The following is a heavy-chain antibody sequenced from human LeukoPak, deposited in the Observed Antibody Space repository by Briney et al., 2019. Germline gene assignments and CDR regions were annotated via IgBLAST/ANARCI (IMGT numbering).Heavy chain of an antibody. J-gene: IGHJ4*02. D-gene: IGHD3-9*01. CDR2: IYYSGST. CDR1: GGSISSSSYY. V-gene: IGHV4-39*01. Sequence: SETLSLTCTVSGGSISSSSYYWGWIRQPPGKGLEWIGSIYYSGSTYYNPSLKSRVTISVDTSKNQFSLKLSSVTAADTAVYYCARTKYYDILTGYSYFDYWGQGTLVTVSS. CDR3: ARTKYYDILTGYSYFDY.